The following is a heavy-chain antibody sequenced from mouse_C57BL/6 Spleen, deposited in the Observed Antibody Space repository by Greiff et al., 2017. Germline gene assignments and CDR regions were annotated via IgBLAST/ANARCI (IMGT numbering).Heavy chain of an antibody. V-gene: IGHV1-69*01. D-gene: IGHD2-4*01. CDR2: IDPSDSYT. CDR3: ARRGYDYGSYYAMDY. CDR1: GYTFTSYW. J-gene: IGHJ4*01. Sequence: QVQLQQSGAELVMPGASVKLSCKASGYTFTSYWMHWVKQRPGQGLEWIGEIDPSDSYTNYNQKFKGKSTLTVDKSSSTAYMQLSSLTSEDSAVYYCARRGYDYGSYYAMDYWGQGTSVTVSS.